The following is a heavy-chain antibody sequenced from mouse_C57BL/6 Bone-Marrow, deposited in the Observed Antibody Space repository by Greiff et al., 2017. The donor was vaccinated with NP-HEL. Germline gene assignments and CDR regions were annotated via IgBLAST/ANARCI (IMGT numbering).Heavy chain of an antibody. CDR3: ERVGGRGY. CDR1: GYTFTSYW. J-gene: IGHJ2*01. D-gene: IGHD3-3*01. Sequence: QVQLQQSGAELVKPGASVKLSCKASGYTFTSYWMHWVKQRPGRGLEWIGSIDPNSGGTNYNEKFKSKATLTVDKSSSTAYMQLSSLTSEDSAGDYCERVGGRGYWGQGTTLTVSS. V-gene: IGHV1-72*01. CDR2: IDPNSGGT.